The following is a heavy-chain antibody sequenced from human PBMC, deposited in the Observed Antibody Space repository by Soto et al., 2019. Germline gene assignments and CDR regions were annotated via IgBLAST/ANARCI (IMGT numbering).Heavy chain of an antibody. J-gene: IGHJ5*02. CDR3: ASYRIAAAGTKSFWFDP. CDR2: IYYSGST. Sequence: SESLSLTCTVSGGSISSYYWSWIRQPPGKGLEWIGYIYYSGSTNYNPSLKSRVTISVDTSKNQFSLKLSSVTAADTAVYYCASYRIAAAGTKSFWFDPWGQGTLVTVSS. V-gene: IGHV4-59*01. D-gene: IGHD6-13*01. CDR1: GGSISSYY.